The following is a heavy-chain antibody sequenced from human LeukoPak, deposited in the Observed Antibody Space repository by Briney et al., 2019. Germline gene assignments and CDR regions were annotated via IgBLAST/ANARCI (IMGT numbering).Heavy chain of an antibody. CDR2: LYSGGST. J-gene: IGHJ4*02. CDR1: GFTVSSNS. D-gene: IGHD5-24*01. CDR3: AKFRGEMATTYYFDY. Sequence: GGSLRLSCAASGFTVSSNSMSWVRQAPGKRLEWVSVLYSGGSTFYADSVKGRFTISGDNSNNTLYLQMNSLRAEDTAVYYCAKFRGEMATTYYFDYWGQGTLVTVSS. V-gene: IGHV3-53*01.